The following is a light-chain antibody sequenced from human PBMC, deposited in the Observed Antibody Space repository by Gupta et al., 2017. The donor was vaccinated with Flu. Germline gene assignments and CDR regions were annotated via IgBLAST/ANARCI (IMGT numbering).Light chain of an antibody. Sequence: DTVMIQSPLSLSVTPGEPASLSRRSSQSLLHTNGYSYLDWYLQKPGQSPQLLIYLGSNRASGVPDRFSGGGSGTTFTLKISRVAAEDVGIYYCMQALHTPPTFGQGTKVEVK. CDR3: MQALHTPPT. CDR1: QSLLHTNGYSY. CDR2: LGS. J-gene: IGKJ1*01. V-gene: IGKV2-28*01.